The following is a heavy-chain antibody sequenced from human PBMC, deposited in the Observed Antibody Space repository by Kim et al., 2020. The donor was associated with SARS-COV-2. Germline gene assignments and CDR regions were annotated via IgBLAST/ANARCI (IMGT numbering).Heavy chain of an antibody. CDR2: IGTAGDT. J-gene: IGHJ6*02. D-gene: IGHD2-21*02. V-gene: IGHV3-13*01. CDR1: GFTFSSYD. CDR3: ARSHVVTAGPYYYYYGMDV. Sequence: GGSLRLSCAASGFTFSSYDMHWVRQATGKVLEWVSAIGTAGDTYYPGSVKGRFTISRENAKNSLYLQMNSLRAGDTAVYYCARSHVVTAGPYYYYYGMDVWGQETTVTVYS.